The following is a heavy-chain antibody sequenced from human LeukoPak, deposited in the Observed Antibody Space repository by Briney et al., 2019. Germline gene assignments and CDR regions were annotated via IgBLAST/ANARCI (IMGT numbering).Heavy chain of an antibody. V-gene: IGHV3-74*03. CDR2: IISDGIST. J-gene: IGHJ6*04. CDR3: AKSTVGGSRMDV. Sequence: PGGSLRLSCAASGFTFSRHWMHWVRQAPGKGLVWVSRIISDGISTTYADSVKGRFTISRDNAKNTLYLQISSLRAEDTGVNHFAKSTVGGSRMDVWGKGTTVTVSS. D-gene: IGHD6-25*01. CDR1: GFTFSRHW.